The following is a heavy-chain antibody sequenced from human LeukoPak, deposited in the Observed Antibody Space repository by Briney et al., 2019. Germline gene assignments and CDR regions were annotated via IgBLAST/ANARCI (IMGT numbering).Heavy chain of an antibody. Sequence: GGSLRLSCAASGFTFSSYGIHWVRQAPGKGLEWVAVISYDGSNKYYADSVKGRFTISRDNSKNTLYLQMNSLGAEDTAVYYCATLYGSGGYFDYWGQGTLVTVSS. CDR1: GFTFSSYG. D-gene: IGHD3-10*01. CDR3: ATLYGSGGYFDY. V-gene: IGHV3-30*03. J-gene: IGHJ4*02. CDR2: ISYDGSNK.